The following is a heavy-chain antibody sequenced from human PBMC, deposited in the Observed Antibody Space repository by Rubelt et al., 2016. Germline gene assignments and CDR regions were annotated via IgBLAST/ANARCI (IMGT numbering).Heavy chain of an antibody. CDR3: ARDHSSGWYLEGFFDY. Sequence: QVQLQESGPGLVKPSETLSLTCTVSGYSISSGYYWGWIRQPPGQGLEWIGSIYHSGSTYYNPSLKSRVTRSVDTSKKQFSLRLSSVTAADTAVYYCARDHSSGWYLEGFFDYWGQGTLVTVSS. J-gene: IGHJ4*02. CDR2: IYHSGST. V-gene: IGHV4-38-2*02. D-gene: IGHD6-19*01. CDR1: GYSISSGYY.